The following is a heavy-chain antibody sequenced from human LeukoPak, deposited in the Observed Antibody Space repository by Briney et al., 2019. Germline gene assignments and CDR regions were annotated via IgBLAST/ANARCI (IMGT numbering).Heavy chain of an antibody. V-gene: IGHV1-46*01. Sequence: ASVKVSCKASGYTFTSYYMHWVRQAPGQGLEWMGIINPSGCSTSYAQKFQGRVTMTRDTSTSTVYMELSSLRSEDTAVYFCARVRDGYNDAFDIWGQGTMVTVS. D-gene: IGHD5-24*01. CDR1: GYTFTSYY. J-gene: IGHJ3*02. CDR2: INPSGCST. CDR3: ARVRDGYNDAFDI.